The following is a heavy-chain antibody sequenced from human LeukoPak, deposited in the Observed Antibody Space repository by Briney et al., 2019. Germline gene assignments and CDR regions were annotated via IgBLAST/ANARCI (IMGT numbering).Heavy chain of an antibody. CDR1: GFSFSTYA. V-gene: IGHV3-23*01. CDR2: IGSRGDDI. D-gene: IGHD3-22*01. J-gene: IGHJ4*02. Sequence: GGSQRLSCVGSGFSFSTYAMSWVRQAPGRGLEWVSVIGSRGDDIHYADSVEGRFAISRDNSKNTLYLQMDSLRAEDTAVYYCARVRSGYYYLYVNFDYWGQGTLVTVSS. CDR3: ARVRSGYYYLYVNFDY.